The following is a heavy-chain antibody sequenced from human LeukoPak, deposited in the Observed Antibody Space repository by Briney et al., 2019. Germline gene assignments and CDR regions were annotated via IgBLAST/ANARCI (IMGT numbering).Heavy chain of an antibody. D-gene: IGHD1-26*01. CDR3: AKDWGLYSGTYFTSFDY. Sequence: GGSLRLSCAASGFTFSYYAMHWVRQAPGKGLEWVAVISYDESRQYYADSVKGRFTISRDNSKNALYLQMNTLRVEDTAVYYCAKDWGLYSGTYFTSFDYWGQGSLVTVSS. CDR2: ISYDESRQ. J-gene: IGHJ4*02. CDR1: GFTFSYYA. V-gene: IGHV3-30*18.